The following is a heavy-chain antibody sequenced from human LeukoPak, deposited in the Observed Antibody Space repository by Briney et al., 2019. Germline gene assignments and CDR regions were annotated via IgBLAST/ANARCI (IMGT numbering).Heavy chain of an antibody. CDR2: IKQDGSEK. CDR3: ARDRSGSSPY. D-gene: IGHD2-15*01. V-gene: IGHV3-7*01. J-gene: IGHJ4*02. Sequence: QPGGSLRLSCAASGFTFSSYCMSWVRQAPGKGLEWVANIKQDGSEKYYVDSVKGRFTISRDNAKNSLYLQMNSLRAEDTAVYYGARDRSGSSPYWGQGTLVTVSS. CDR1: GFTFSSYC.